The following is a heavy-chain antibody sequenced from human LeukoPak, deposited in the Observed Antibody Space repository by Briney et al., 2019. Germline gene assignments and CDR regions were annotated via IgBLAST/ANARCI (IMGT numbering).Heavy chain of an antibody. Sequence: SSQTLSLTCAVSGGSISSGGYSWSWIRRPPGKGLEWIGYIYHSGSTYYNPSLKSRVTISVDRSKNQFSLKLSSVTAADTAVYYCARGGRYSYGPPFDYWGQGTLVTVSS. V-gene: IGHV4-30-2*01. CDR2: IYHSGST. D-gene: IGHD5-18*01. CDR1: GGSISSGGYS. J-gene: IGHJ4*02. CDR3: ARGGRYSYGPPFDY.